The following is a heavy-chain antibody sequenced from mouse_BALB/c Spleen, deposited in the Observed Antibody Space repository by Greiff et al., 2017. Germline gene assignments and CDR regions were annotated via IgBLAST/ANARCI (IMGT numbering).Heavy chain of an antibody. V-gene: IGHV3-2*02. CDR2: ISYSGST. J-gene: IGHJ3*01. Sequence: VQLKESGPGLVKPSQSLSLTCTVTGYSITSDYAWNWIRQFPGNKLEWMGYISYSGSTSYNPSLKSRISLTRDTSKNQFFLQLNSVTTEDTATYYCARGDYDYDGGFAYWGQGTLVTVSS. CDR3: ARGDYDYDGGFAY. CDR1: GYSITSDYA. D-gene: IGHD2-4*01.